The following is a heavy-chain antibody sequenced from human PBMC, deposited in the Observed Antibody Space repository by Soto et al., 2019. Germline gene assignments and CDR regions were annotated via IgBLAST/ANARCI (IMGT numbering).Heavy chain of an antibody. J-gene: IGHJ4*02. V-gene: IGHV3-11*01. CDR2: ISDSGTST. CDR3: IRDYGDY. CDR1: GFTFSDFY. D-gene: IGHD4-17*01. Sequence: KTGGSLRLSCAVSGFTFSDFYMSWIRQAPGKGLEGVSYISDSGTSTYYADSVKGRFIISRDNAKSSLYLQMNSLRAEDTAMYYCIRDYGDYCGQGTLVTVSS.